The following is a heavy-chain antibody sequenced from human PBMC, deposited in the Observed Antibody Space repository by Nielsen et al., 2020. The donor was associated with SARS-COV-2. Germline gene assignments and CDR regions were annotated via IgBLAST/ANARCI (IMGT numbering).Heavy chain of an antibody. CDR3: AKLPDVASDAFDI. J-gene: IGHJ3*02. D-gene: IGHD5-12*01. CDR1: GFTFRAYA. CDR2: ITGDGVNT. Sequence: GESLKISCAASGFTFRAYAMSWVRQGPGKGLEWVSGITGDGVNTHYADSVKGRFTISRDNAKNSLYLQMNSLRAEDTALYYCAKLPDVASDAFDIWGQGTMVTVSS. V-gene: IGHV3-20*04.